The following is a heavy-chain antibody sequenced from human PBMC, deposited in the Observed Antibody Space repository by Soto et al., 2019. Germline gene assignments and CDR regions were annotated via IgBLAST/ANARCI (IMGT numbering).Heavy chain of an antibody. V-gene: IGHV4-34*01. CDR1: GGSFSDYY. Sequence: QVQLQQWGAGLLKPSETLSLTCAVYGGSFSDYYWTWIRQSPGEGLEWIAEINPSGNTNYNPSLKSRVTISVATSKNQFSLKLSAVTAADTAVYYCARVRRYFDWLSHHWFDPWGQGTLVTVSS. CDR3: ARVRRYFDWLSHHWFDP. J-gene: IGHJ5*02. D-gene: IGHD3-9*01. CDR2: INPSGNT.